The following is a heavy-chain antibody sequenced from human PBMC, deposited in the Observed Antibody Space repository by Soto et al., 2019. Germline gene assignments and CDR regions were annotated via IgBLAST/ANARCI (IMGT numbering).Heavy chain of an antibody. V-gene: IGHV3-48*02. CDR2: ISSSSSTI. CDR3: ARGYDWNDEHDAFDI. D-gene: IGHD1-20*01. J-gene: IGHJ3*02. CDR1: GFTFSSYS. Sequence: GGSLRLSCAASGFTFSSYSMNWVRQAPGKGLEWVSSISSSSSTIYYADSVKGRFTISRDNAKNSLYLQMNSLRDEDTAVYYCARGYDWNDEHDAFDIWGQGTMVTVSS.